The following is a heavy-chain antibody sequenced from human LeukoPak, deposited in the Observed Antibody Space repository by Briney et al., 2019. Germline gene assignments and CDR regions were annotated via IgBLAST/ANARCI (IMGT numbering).Heavy chain of an antibody. CDR1: GVSISSSSYY. CDR2: IYYSGST. J-gene: IGHJ4*02. CDR3: AALDSSGYYSDY. D-gene: IGHD3-22*01. V-gene: IGHV4-39*01. Sequence: PSETLSLTCTVSGVSISSSSYYWGWIRQPPGKGLEWIGSIYYSGSTYYNPSLKSRVTISVDTSKNQFSLKLSSVTAADTAVYYCAALDSSGYYSDYWGQGTLVTVSS.